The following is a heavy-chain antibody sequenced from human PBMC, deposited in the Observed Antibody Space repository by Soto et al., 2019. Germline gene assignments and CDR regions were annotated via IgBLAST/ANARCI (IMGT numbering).Heavy chain of an antibody. J-gene: IGHJ5*02. CDR2: IYYSGST. V-gene: IGHV4-30-4*01. Sequence: QVQLQESGPGLMKPSQTLSLTCTVSGDSINSADYYWCWIRQPPGKGLEWIGHIYYSGSTYYTPSLKSRVTISIDTSKNQFSLKMTSVTAADTAVYYCARDRGSSWMYKWFDPWGQGTQVTVSS. D-gene: IGHD6-13*01. CDR3: ARDRGSSWMYKWFDP. CDR1: GDSINSADYY.